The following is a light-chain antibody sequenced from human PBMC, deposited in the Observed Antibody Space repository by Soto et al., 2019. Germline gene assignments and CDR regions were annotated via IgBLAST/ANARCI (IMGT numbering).Light chain of an antibody. CDR1: QSLLHSSGHNY. V-gene: IGKV2-28*01. CDR2: LGS. CDR3: MQALRNPFT. Sequence: DIVMTQSPLSLPATPGETASISCRSSQSLLHSSGHNYLDWYLQKPGQSPQLLIYLGSNRASGVPDRFSGSGSGTDFTLKISRVEAEDVGVYYCMQALRNPFTFGPGTKVDIK. J-gene: IGKJ3*01.